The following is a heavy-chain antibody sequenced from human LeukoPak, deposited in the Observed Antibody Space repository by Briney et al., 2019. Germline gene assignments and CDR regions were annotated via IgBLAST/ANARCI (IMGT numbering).Heavy chain of an antibody. V-gene: IGHV4-39*01. D-gene: IGHD5-24*01. CDR2: IYYSGST. Sequence: SETLSLTCTVSGGSISSSSYYWGWIRQPPGKGLEWIGSIYYSGSTYYNPSLKSRVTISVDTSKNQFSLRLSSVTAADTAVYYCAREARDGYNYVRFIDYWGQGTLVTVSS. J-gene: IGHJ4*02. CDR3: AREARDGYNYVRFIDY. CDR1: GGSISSSSYY.